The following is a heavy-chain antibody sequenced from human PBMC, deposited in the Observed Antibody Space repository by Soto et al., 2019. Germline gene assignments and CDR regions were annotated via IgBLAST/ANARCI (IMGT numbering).Heavy chain of an antibody. CDR2: IIPIFGTA. V-gene: IGHV1-69*13. CDR1: GGTLSSYA. Sequence: SVEVSCKASGGTLSSYAISWVRQDLGQGLEWMGGIIPIFGTANYAQKFQGRVTITADESTSTAYMELSSLRSEDTAVYYCASGWIQLWVGYFDYWGQGTQVTVSS. D-gene: IGHD5-18*01. J-gene: IGHJ4*02. CDR3: ASGWIQLWVGYFDY.